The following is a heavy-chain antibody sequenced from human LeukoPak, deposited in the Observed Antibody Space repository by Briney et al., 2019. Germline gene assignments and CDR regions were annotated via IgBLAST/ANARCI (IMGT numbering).Heavy chain of an antibody. J-gene: IGHJ5*02. V-gene: IGHV4-61*02. D-gene: IGHD4-11*01. CDR3: ARDAGVTTVYGWFDP. CDR2: IYTSGST. CDR1: GGSISSGSYY. Sequence: SQTLSLTCTVSGGSISSGSYYWSWIRQPAGKGLEWIGRIYTSGSTNYNPSLKSRVTISVDTSKNQFSLKLSSVTAADTAVYDCARDAGVTTVYGWFDPWGQGTLVTVAS.